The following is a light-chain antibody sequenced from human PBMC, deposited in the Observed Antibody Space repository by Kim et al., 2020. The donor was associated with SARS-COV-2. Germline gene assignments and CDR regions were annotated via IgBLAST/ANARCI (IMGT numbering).Light chain of an antibody. CDR2: DVS. V-gene: IGKV1-5*01. Sequence: DIQMTQSPSTLSASVGDRVTITCRASQSISGWLAWYQQKPGRAPKVLIYDVSSLQSGVPSRFSGIGSGTEFTLTISSLQPDDIATYYCQQYSNYWTFGQGTKVDIK. CDR3: QQYSNYWT. CDR1: QSISGW. J-gene: IGKJ1*01.